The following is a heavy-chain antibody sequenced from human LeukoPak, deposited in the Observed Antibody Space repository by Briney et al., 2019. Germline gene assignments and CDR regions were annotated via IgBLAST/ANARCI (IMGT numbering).Heavy chain of an antibody. Sequence: GGSLRLSSAASGFTFSGSAMHWVRQASGKGLEWVGRIRSKASSYATAYAASVKGRFTISRDDSKNTAYLQMNSLKTEDTAVYYCTRRGGCGGDCYIDYWGQGTLVTVSS. CDR3: TRRGGCGGDCYIDY. CDR1: GFTFSGSA. J-gene: IGHJ4*02. CDR2: IRSKASSYAT. D-gene: IGHD2-21*02. V-gene: IGHV3-73*01.